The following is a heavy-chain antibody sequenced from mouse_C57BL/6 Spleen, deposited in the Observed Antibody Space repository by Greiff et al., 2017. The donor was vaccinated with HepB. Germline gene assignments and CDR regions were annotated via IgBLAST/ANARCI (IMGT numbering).Heavy chain of an antibody. V-gene: IGHV1-7*01. D-gene: IGHD2-3*01. CDR2: INPSSGYN. CDR1: GYTFTSYG. CDR3: ARGDGYYLYFDV. Sequence: VQLQQSGAELAKPGASVKLSCKASGYTFTSYGMHWVKQRPGQGLEWIGYINPSSGYNKYNQKFKDKATLTADKSSSTAYLQLSSLTYEYSAVYYYARGDGYYLYFDVWGTGTTVTVSS. J-gene: IGHJ1*03.